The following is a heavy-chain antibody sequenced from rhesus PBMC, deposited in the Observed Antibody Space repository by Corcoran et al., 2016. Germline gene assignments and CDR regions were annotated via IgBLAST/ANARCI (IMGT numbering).Heavy chain of an antibody. V-gene: IGHV4-80*01. J-gene: IGHJ4*01. CDR3: ARDEPHYYSGSYYRDY. D-gene: IGHD3-16*01. Sequence: QVQLQESGPGLVKPSETLSLTCTVSGASISSNWWSWIRQPPGKGLEWIGEINGNSGSTNYHPSLKSRVTISKDASKNQFSLKLSSVTAADTAVYYCARDEPHYYSGSYYRDYWGQGVLVTVSS. CDR1: GASISSNW. CDR2: INGNSGST.